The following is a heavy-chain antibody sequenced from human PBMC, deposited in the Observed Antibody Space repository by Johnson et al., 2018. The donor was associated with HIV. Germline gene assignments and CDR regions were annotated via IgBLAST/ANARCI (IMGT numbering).Heavy chain of an antibody. V-gene: IGHV3-30-3*01. J-gene: IGHJ3*02. Sequence: QEQLVESGGGVVQPGRSLRLSCAASGFTFSSYAMHWVRQAPGKGLEWVAVISYDGSNKYYADSVKGRFTISRDNSKNTLYLQMNSLRAEDTALYYCARAYSYGVFDIWGQGTMVTVSS. CDR2: ISYDGSNK. CDR3: ARAYSYGVFDI. CDR1: GFTFSSYA. D-gene: IGHD5-18*01.